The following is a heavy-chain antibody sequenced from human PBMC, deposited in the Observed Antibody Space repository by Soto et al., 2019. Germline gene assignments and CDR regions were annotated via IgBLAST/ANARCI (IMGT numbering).Heavy chain of an antibody. CDR3: ARVDTAMVKPYGMDV. D-gene: IGHD5-18*01. J-gene: IGHJ6*02. CDR1: GYTFTSYG. Sequence: ASVKVSCKASGYTFTSYGISRVRQAPGQGLEWMGWISAYNGNTNYAQKLQGRVTMTTDTSTSTAYMELRSLRSDDTAVYYCARVDTAMVKPYGMDVWGQGTTVTVSS. CDR2: ISAYNGNT. V-gene: IGHV1-18*01.